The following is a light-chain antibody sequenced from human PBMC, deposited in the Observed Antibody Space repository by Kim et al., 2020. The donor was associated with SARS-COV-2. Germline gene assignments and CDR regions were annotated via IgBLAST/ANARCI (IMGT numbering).Light chain of an antibody. Sequence: QSVLTQPASVSGSPGQSITISCIGSNSDIGGYNYVSWYQQHPDKAPKLLIYDVNKRPSGVSNRFSGSKSGNTASLTISGLQAEDEADYYCSSSTTSNTLIFGGGTRLTVL. V-gene: IGLV2-14*03. CDR3: SSSTTSNTLI. CDR2: DVN. CDR1: NSDIGGYNY. J-gene: IGLJ2*01.